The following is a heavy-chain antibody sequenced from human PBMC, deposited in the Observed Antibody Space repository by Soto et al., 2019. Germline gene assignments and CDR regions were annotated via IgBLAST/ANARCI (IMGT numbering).Heavy chain of an antibody. Sequence: SQXLSLTCASSGDSVSSNSAAWKWIRQSPSRGLHRLGRAYYRSKWYIDYEESVRSRVTINPDKSKNHLSLQLDSVTPEDTAIFYCARARHVVFGTLGFFEYWGPGTLVTVSS. J-gene: IGHJ4*02. CDR3: ARARHVVFGTLGFFEY. CDR1: GDSVSSNSAA. V-gene: IGHV6-1*01. CDR2: AYYRSKWYI. D-gene: IGHD2-15*01.